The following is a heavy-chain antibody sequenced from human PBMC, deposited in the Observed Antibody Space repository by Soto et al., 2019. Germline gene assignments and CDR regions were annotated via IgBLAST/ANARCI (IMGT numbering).Heavy chain of an antibody. J-gene: IGHJ4*02. Sequence: SETHSHTYTVSDGYISSYYWSWIRQPPGKGLEWIGHIYRSGGTNYNPSLKSRVTISIDRSTNHFSLRFYSVTAADTAVYYCASREEARPFWGQGTLVT. CDR1: DGYISSYY. V-gene: IGHV4-59*12. CDR3: ASREEARPF. CDR2: IYRSGGT. D-gene: IGHD6-6*01.